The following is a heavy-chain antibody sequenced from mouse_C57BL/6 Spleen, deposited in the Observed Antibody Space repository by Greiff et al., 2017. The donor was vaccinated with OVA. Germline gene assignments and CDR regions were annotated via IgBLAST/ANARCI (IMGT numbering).Heavy chain of an antibody. CDR1: GFNIKDDY. CDR2: IDPENGDT. V-gene: IGHV14-4*01. CDR3: TTRILYYFDY. Sequence: EVQLQQSGAELVRPGASVKLSCTASGFNIKDDYMHWVKQRPEQGLEWIGWIDPENGDTEYASKFQGKATITADTSSNTAYLQLSSLTSEDTAVYYCTTRILYYFDYWGQGTTLTVSS. J-gene: IGHJ2*01.